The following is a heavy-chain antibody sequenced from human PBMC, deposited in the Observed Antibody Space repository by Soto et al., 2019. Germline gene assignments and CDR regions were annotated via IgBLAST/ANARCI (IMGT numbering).Heavy chain of an antibody. CDR2: IYHSGST. D-gene: IGHD4-17*01. CDR3: ARVWTTVTNWFDP. J-gene: IGHJ5*02. CDR1: GGSISSSNW. Sequence: TSETLSLTCAVSGGSISSSNWWSWVRQPPGKGLEWIGEIYHSGSTYYNPSLKSRVTISVDKSKNQFSLKLSPVTAADTAVYYCARVWTTVTNWFDPWRQGTLVTVSS. V-gene: IGHV4-4*02.